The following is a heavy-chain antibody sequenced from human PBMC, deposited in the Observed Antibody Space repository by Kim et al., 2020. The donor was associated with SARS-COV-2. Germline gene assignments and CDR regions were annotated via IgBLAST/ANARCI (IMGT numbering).Heavy chain of an antibody. Sequence: DSVKGRFTIARDNAKNSLYLQMNSLRAEDTAVYYCARPYYDSSGYDAFDIWGQGTMVTVSS. V-gene: IGHV3-11*04. J-gene: IGHJ3*02. D-gene: IGHD3-22*01. CDR3: ARPYYDSSGYDAFDI.